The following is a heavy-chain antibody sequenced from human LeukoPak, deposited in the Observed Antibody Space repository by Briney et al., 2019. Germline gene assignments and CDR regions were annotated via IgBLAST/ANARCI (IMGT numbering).Heavy chain of an antibody. Sequence: GGSLRLSCTPSGFGSKNYAMSWVRLAPGKGLEWVSIISATGVNTYYADSVKGRFTISRDNSKNTLYLQMNSLRAEDTAVYYCARQPAGYSYGAGAFDIWGQGTMVTVSS. D-gene: IGHD5-18*01. V-gene: IGHV3-23*01. J-gene: IGHJ3*02. CDR3: ARQPAGYSYGAGAFDI. CDR2: ISATGVNT. CDR1: GFGSKNYA.